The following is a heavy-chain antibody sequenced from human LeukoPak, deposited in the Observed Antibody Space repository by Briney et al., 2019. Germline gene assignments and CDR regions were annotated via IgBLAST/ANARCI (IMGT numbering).Heavy chain of an antibody. D-gene: IGHD3-3*01. V-gene: IGHV1-2*02. CDR3: ARVTNFWSGYSDGFYYFDY. CDR2: INPNSGGT. Sequence: ASVKVSCKASGYTLTGYYMHWVRQAPGQGLEWMGWINPNSGGTNYAQKFQGRVTMTRDTSISTAYMELSRLRSDDTAVYYCARVTNFWSGYSDGFYYFDYWGQGTLVTVSS. CDR1: GYTLTGYY. J-gene: IGHJ4*02.